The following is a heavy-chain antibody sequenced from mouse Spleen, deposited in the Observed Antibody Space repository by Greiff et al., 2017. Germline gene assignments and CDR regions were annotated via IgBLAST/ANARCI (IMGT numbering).Heavy chain of an antibody. CDR1: GFTFSSYY. V-gene: IGHV5-12-1*01. D-gene: IGHD2-2*01. J-gene: IGHJ3*01. CDR2: ISSGGGST. Sequence: EVQRVESGGGLVKLGGSLKLSCAASGFTFSSYYMSWVRQTPEKRLEWVATISSGGGSTYYPDSVKGRFTISRDNAKNTLYLQMSSLNSEDTAVYYCARNGYDVWAYWGQGTLVTVSA. CDR3: ARNGYDVWAY.